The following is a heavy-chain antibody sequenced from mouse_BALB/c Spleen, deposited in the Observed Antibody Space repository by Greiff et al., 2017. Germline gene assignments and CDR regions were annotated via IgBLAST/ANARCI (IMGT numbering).Heavy chain of an antibody. V-gene: IGHV5-17*02. CDR1: GFTFSSFG. Sequence: DVKLVESGGGLVQPGGSRKLSCAASGFTFSSFGMHWVRQAPEKGLEWVAYISSGSSTIYYSDTVKGRFTISRDNPKNTLFLQMTSLRSEDTAMYYCARGKAMDYWGQGTSVTVSS. CDR3: ARGKAMDY. J-gene: IGHJ4*01. CDR2: ISSGSSTI.